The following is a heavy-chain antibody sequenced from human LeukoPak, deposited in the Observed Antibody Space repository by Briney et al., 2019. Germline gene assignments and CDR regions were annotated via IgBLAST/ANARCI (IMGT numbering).Heavy chain of an antibody. D-gene: IGHD6-19*01. CDR3: ARDEWLLDAFDI. CDR1: GYTFTGYY. J-gene: IGHJ3*02. CDR2: INPNSGGT. Sequence: ASVKVSCKASGYTFTGYYMHWVRQAPGQGREWMGRINPNSGGTNYAQKFQGRVTMTRDTSISTAYMELSRLRSDDTAVYYCARDEWLLDAFDIWGQGTMVTVSS. V-gene: IGHV1-2*06.